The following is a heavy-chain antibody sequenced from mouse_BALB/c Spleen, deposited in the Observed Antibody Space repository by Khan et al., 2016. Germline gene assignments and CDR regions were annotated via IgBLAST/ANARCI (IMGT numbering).Heavy chain of an antibody. D-gene: IGHD2-12*01. J-gene: IGHJ2*01. CDR1: DYTLTDFS. Sequence: QIQLVQSGPELKKPGETVKISCKASDYTLTDFSMHWVKQAPGKGLKWMAWINTETGEPTYAADFKGRFAFSLETSASTSYLQINDLNYEDTATYFCARHYNYDGGVYWGQGTTLTVSS. CDR3: ARHYNYDGGVY. CDR2: INTETGEP. V-gene: IGHV9-2-1*01.